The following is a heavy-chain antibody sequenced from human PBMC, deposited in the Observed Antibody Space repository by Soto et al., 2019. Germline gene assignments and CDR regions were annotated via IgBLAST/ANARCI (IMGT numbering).Heavy chain of an antibody. CDR1: GFTFSSYW. V-gene: IGHV3-7*01. J-gene: IGHJ5*02. CDR3: ARDHLYYDFWRNINNWFDP. Sequence: EVQLVESGGGLVQPGGSLRLSCAASGFTFSSYWMSWVRQAPGKGLEWVANIKQDGSEKYYVDSVKGRFTISRDNAKNSLYLQMNSLRAEDTAVYYCARDHLYYDFWRNINNWFDPWGQGTLVTVSS. CDR2: IKQDGSEK. D-gene: IGHD3-3*01.